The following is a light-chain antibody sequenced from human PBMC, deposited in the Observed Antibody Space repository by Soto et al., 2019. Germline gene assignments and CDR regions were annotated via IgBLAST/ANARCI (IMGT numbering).Light chain of an antibody. J-gene: IGKJ1*01. CDR1: QSFSSN. V-gene: IGKV3-15*01. Sequence: EIVMTQSPATLSVSPGEGATLAYRTSQSFSSNFAWYQQKPGQAPMLLIYGASTRATGTPARFSGSGSGTEFTLTISSLQSEGFAVDYCHQYNNRPRTFGQGTKVVIK. CDR3: HQYNNRPRT. CDR2: GAS.